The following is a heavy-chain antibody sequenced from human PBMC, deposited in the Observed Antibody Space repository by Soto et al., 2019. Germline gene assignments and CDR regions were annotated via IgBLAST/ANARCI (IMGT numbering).Heavy chain of an antibody. D-gene: IGHD2-15*01. CDR3: ARYCSGGSCYSGLFDP. V-gene: IGHV1-18*01. J-gene: IGHJ5*02. CDR1: GYTFTSYG. Sequence: ASVKVSCKASGYTFTSYGISWVRQAPGQGLEWMGWISAYNGNTNYAQKLQGRVTMTTDTSTSTAYMELRSLRSDDTAVYYCARYCSGGSCYSGLFDPWGQGNMVTV. CDR2: ISAYNGNT.